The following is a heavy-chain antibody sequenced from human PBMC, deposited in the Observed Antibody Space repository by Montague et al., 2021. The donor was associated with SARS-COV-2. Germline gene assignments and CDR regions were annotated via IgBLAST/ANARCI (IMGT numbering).Heavy chain of an antibody. Sequence: SETLSLTCAVYGGSFSGYYWSWIRQPPGKGLEWIGEINLSGSTYYIPTLKSRVTISVDTSKNQFYLKLSSVTAADTAVYYCARDRYSSNWYGQKYYFDYWGQGTLVTVST. CDR3: ARDRYSSNWYGQKYYFDY. J-gene: IGHJ4*02. V-gene: IGHV4-34*01. CDR2: INLSGST. D-gene: IGHD6-13*01. CDR1: GGSFSGYY.